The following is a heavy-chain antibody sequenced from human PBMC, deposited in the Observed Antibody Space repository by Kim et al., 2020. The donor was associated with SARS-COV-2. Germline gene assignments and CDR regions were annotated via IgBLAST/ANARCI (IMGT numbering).Heavy chain of an antibody. D-gene: IGHD6-19*01. Sequence: GGSLRLSCAASGFTFGDYAMHWVRRAPGKGLEWVSGISWNSGSIGYADSVKGRFTISRDNAKNSLYLQMNSLRAEDTALYYCAKGRGSGWYFGAFDIWGQGTMVTVSS. J-gene: IGHJ3*02. V-gene: IGHV3-9*01. CDR3: AKGRGSGWYFGAFDI. CDR2: ISWNSGSI. CDR1: GFTFGDYA.